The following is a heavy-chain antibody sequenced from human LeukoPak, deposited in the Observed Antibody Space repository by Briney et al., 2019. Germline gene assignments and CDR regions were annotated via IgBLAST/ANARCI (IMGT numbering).Heavy chain of an antibody. D-gene: IGHD4-23*01. Sequence: SETLSLTCAVYGGSFSGYYWGWIRLPRGKGVGWIGEINLCGSTNNNPSHKTRATITVDTTKNQFSLKLSSVTAADTAVYYCARGDDYGGKLKPKDGAFDIWGQGTMVTVSS. CDR1: GGSFSGYY. CDR2: INLCGST. J-gene: IGHJ3*02. V-gene: IGHV4-34*04. CDR3: ARGDDYGGKLKPKDGAFDI.